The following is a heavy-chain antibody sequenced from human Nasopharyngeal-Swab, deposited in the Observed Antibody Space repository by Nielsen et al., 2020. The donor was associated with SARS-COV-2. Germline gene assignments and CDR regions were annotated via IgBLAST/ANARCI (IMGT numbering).Heavy chain of an antibody. Sequence: GGSLRLSCAASGFTFDDYAMHWVRQAPGKGLEWVSGISWNSGSMGYADSVKGRFTISRDNAKNSLYLQMNSLRAEDTALYYCALGPYYYGSGSAPTQYGMDVWGQGTTVTVSS. J-gene: IGHJ6*02. V-gene: IGHV3-9*01. CDR2: ISWNSGSM. CDR3: ALGPYYYGSGSAPTQYGMDV. D-gene: IGHD3-10*01. CDR1: GFTFDDYA.